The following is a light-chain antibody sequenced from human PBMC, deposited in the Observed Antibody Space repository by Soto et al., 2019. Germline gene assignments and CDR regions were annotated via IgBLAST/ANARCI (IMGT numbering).Light chain of an antibody. CDR3: QHYDNLPYT. V-gene: IGKV1-33*01. CDR1: QDITKY. Sequence: DIQMTQSPSSRSASVGDRVTITCQASQDITKYLSWFQQKPGKVPKLLIYDASELETGVRSRFSGSGSGTDFTFTISSLQPEDIATYYCQHYDNLPYTFGQGTKLEMK. CDR2: DAS. J-gene: IGKJ2*01.